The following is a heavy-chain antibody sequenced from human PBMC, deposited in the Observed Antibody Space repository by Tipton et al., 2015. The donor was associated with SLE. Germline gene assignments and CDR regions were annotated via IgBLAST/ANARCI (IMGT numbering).Heavy chain of an antibody. D-gene: IGHD6-19*01. J-gene: IGHJ3*02. V-gene: IGHV4-61*09. CDR2: IYTSGST. CDR1: GGSISSGSYY. CDR3: AEGGAGFDAFDI. Sequence: TLSLTCTVSGGSISSGSYYWSWIRQPAGKGLEWIGHIYTSGSTNYNPSLKSRVTISVDTSKNQFSLKLSSVTAADTAVYYCAEGGAGFDAFDIWGQGTMVTVSS.